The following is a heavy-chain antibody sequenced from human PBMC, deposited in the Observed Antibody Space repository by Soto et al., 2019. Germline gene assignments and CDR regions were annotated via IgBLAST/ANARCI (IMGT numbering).Heavy chain of an antibody. Sequence: EVQLLESGGGLVQPGGSLRLSCAASGFTFSSYAMSWVRQAPGKGLEWVSAISGSGGSTYYADSVKGRFTLSRDNSKNKLYLQMNSLRAEDTAVYYCAKNPSSGWYRFDYWGQGTLVTVSS. J-gene: IGHJ4*02. CDR3: AKNPSSGWYRFDY. CDR2: ISGSGGST. D-gene: IGHD6-19*01. V-gene: IGHV3-23*01. CDR1: GFTFSSYA.